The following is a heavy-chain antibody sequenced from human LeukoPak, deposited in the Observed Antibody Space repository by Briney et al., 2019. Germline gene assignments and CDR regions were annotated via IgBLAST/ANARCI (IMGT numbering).Heavy chain of an antibody. CDR1: GGSISSYY. CDR2: IHYSGST. V-gene: IGHV4-59*01. D-gene: IGHD3-10*01. Sequence: SETLSLTCTVSGGSISSYYWSWIRQPPGKGLEWIGYIHYSGSTNYNPSLKSRVTISVDTSKNQFSLKLSSVTAADTAVYYCAREYYYGSGSYYDYWGQGTLVTVSS. CDR3: AREYYYGSGSYYDY. J-gene: IGHJ4*02.